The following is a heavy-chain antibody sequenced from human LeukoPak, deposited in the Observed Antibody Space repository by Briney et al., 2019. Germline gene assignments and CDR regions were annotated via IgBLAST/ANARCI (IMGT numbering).Heavy chain of an antibody. Sequence: SETLSLTCAVYGGSFSGYYWSWIRQPPGKGREWIGEINHSGSTNYNPSLKSRVTISVDTSKNQFSLKLSSVTAADTAVYYCARRGSSSLRYYYYMDVWDKGTTVTVSS. J-gene: IGHJ6*03. CDR1: GGSFSGYY. V-gene: IGHV4-34*01. CDR3: ARRGSSSLRYYYYMDV. D-gene: IGHD6-6*01. CDR2: INHSGST.